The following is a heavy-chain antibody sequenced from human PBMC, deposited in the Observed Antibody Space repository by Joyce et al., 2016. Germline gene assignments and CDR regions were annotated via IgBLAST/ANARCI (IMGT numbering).Heavy chain of an antibody. CDR1: GFTFSSYS. CDR3: ATRAPTKYDFCSGYSYYCDK. J-gene: IGHJ4*02. CDR2: ISAIGGNT. D-gene: IGHD3-3*01. Sequence: EVQLLESGGGLVQPGWSLRLSCAASGFTFSSYSMSWVGQAPGKGLEWVKTISAIGGNTYYADSVKGRFTISRDNSEDSHDLHMNSLRAQDTAVYYCATRAPTKYDFCSGYSYYCDKWAQRTLVTVS. V-gene: IGHV3-23*01.